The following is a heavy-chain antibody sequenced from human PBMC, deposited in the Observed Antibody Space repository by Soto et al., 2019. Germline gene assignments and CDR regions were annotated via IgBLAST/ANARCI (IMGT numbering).Heavy chain of an antibody. V-gene: IGHV4-34*01. D-gene: IGHD5-18*01. CDR3: ARASNKRGDSYGPDY. CDR2: INRSGST. Sequence: QVQLQQWGAGLLKPSETLSLTCAVYGGSFSGYYWTWIHQPPGKGLEWIGEINRSGSTNCNPSLKSRVTISVDTSKNQFSLKLSSVTAADTAVYYCARASNKRGDSYGPDYWGQGTLVTVSS. CDR1: GGSFSGYY. J-gene: IGHJ4*02.